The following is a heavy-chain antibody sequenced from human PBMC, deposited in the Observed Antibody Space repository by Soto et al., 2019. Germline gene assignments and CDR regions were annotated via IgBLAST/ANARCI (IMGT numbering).Heavy chain of an antibody. CDR1: GGTFSSHA. J-gene: IGHJ4*01. Sequence: QVQLVQSGAEVKKPGSSVKVSCKASGGTFSSHAISWVRQAPGQGLEWMGGIIPIFGTAKYAQNFQGRVTITADEYTSKANMELSSLSSEDTAGYYCARGLRLGELSFSYWGQGTLVTVSS. V-gene: IGHV1-69*01. CDR3: ARGLRLGELSFSY. CDR2: IIPIFGTA. D-gene: IGHD3-16*02.